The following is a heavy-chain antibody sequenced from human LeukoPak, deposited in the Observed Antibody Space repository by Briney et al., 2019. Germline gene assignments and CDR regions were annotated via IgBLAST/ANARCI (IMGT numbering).Heavy chain of an antibody. CDR2: ISSSSSYI. J-gene: IGHJ4*02. V-gene: IGHV3-21*01. CDR1: GFTLSSYT. D-gene: IGHD6-13*01. CDR3: ARVKNYRGIAVAGSHY. Sequence: PGGSLRLSCAASGFTLSSYTMNWVRQAPGKGLEWVSSISSSSSYIYYADSVKGRFTISRDNAKNSLYLQMNSLRAEDTAVYYCARVKNYRGIAVAGSHYWGQGTLVTVSS.